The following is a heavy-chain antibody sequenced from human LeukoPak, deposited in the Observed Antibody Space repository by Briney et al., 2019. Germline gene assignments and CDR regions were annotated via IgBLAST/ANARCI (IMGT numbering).Heavy chain of an antibody. J-gene: IGHJ4*02. D-gene: IGHD3-10*01. Sequence: SETLSLTCTVSGGSISSYYWSWIRQPPGKGLEWIGYVYYSGSTNYNPSLMSRVTISVDTSENQFSLKLSSVTAADTAMYYCARSELLWFGKVNSGFDFWGQGTLVTVSS. CDR1: GGSISSYY. CDR2: VYYSGST. V-gene: IGHV4-59*01. CDR3: ARSELLWFGKVNSGFDF.